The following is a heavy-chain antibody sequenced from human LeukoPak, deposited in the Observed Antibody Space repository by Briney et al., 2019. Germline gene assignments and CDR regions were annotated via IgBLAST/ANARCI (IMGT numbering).Heavy chain of an antibody. J-gene: IGHJ4*02. Sequence: GGSLRLSCAASGFTFTSYAMNWVRQAPGKGLEWVAVMSYDGNNNYYADSVKGRFTISRDSSKNTLYLQMNSLRAEDTAVYYCARNRLIAMVPFLDYWGQGTLVTVSS. CDR2: MSYDGNNN. V-gene: IGHV3-30*04. CDR3: ARNRLIAMVPFLDY. D-gene: IGHD5-18*01. CDR1: GFTFTSYA.